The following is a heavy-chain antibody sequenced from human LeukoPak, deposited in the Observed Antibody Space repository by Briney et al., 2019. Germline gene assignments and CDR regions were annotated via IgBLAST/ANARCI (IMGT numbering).Heavy chain of an antibody. CDR3: AREGDYGPAGDV. Sequence: PGGSLRLSCAASGFTFSSYEMNWVRQAPGKGLEWVSYISSSGSTIYYADSVKGRLTISRDNAKNSLYLQMNSLRAEDTAVYYCAREGDYGPAGDVWGKGTTVTVSS. CDR2: ISSSGSTI. V-gene: IGHV3-48*03. CDR1: GFTFSSYE. J-gene: IGHJ6*04. D-gene: IGHD4-17*01.